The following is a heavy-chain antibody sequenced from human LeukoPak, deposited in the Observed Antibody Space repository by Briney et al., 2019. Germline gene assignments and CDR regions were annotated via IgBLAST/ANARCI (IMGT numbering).Heavy chain of an antibody. D-gene: IGHD6-13*01. J-gene: IGHJ6*03. CDR3: AKEGYSRGYYSYYYMDV. CDR1: GFTFSSYA. Sequence: GRSLRLSCAASGFTFSSYAMHWVRQAPGKGLEWVAIISYDGSDKFYADSVKGRFTISRDNSKNTLYLQMNSLRAEDTAVYYCAKEGYSRGYYSYYYMDVWGKGTTVTVSS. CDR2: ISYDGSDK. V-gene: IGHV3-30*04.